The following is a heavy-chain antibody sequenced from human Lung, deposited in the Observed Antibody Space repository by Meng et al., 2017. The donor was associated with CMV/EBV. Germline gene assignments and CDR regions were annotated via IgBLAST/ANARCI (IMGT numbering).Heavy chain of an antibody. Sequence: LTXAASGFAFGDYAMSWVRQAPGKGLEWVSFIRSKSYGGTTLYAASVKGRFTISRDDSKGVAYLQMNSLRTEDTAVYYCTRTWLTGDTYYFDYWGQGTXVTGSS. CDR2: IRSKSYGGTT. D-gene: IGHD7-27*01. V-gene: IGHV3-49*04. CDR1: GFAFGDYA. CDR3: TRTWLTGDTYYFDY. J-gene: IGHJ4*02.